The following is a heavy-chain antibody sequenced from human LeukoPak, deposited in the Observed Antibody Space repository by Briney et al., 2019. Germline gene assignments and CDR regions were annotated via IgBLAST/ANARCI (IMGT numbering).Heavy chain of an antibody. CDR2: ISYDGSNK. J-gene: IGHJ3*02. Sequence: SGRSLRLSCAASGFTFSSYGMHWVRQAPGKGLEWVAVISYDGSNKYYADSAKGRFTISRDNSKNTLYLQMNRLRAEDTAVYYCARDPRSISDAFDIWGQGTMVTVSS. CDR3: ARDPRSISDAFDI. CDR1: GFTFSSYG. D-gene: IGHD3-3*01. V-gene: IGHV3-30*03.